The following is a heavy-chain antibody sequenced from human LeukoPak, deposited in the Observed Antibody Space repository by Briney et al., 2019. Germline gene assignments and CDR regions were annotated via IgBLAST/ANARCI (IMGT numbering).Heavy chain of an antibody. D-gene: IGHD2-15*01. CDR2: INPNSGGT. V-gene: IGHV1-2*06. CDR3: ATATTYCSGGSCYVGSWFAP. J-gene: IGHJ5*02. Sequence: ASVKVSCKASGYTFTGYYMHWVRQAPGQGLEWMGRINPNSGGTNYAQKFQGRVTMTRDTSISTAYMELSRLRSDDTAVYYCATATTYCSGGSCYVGSWFAPWGQGTLVTVSS. CDR1: GYTFTGYY.